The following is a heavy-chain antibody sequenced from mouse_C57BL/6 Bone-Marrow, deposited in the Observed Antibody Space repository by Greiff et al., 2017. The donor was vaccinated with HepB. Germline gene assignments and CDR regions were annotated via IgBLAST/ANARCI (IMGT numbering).Heavy chain of an antibody. V-gene: IGHV1-82*01. Sequence: VKLQESGPELVKPGASVKISCKASGYAFSSSWMNWVKQRPGKGLEWIGRIYPGDGDTNYNGKFKGKATLTADKSSSTAYMQLSSLTSEDSAVYFCARCGDYFYAMDDWGQGTSVTVSS. CDR2: IYPGDGDT. D-gene: IGHD2-13*01. CDR3: ARCGDYFYAMDD. CDR1: GYAFSSSW. J-gene: IGHJ4*01.